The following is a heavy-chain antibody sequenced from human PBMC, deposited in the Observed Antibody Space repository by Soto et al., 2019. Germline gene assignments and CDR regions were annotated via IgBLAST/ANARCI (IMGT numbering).Heavy chain of an antibody. CDR2: IYYSGGT. Sequence: SETLSLTCAVSGGSISSGGYYWSWIRQHPGKGLEWIGHIYYSGGTYYNPSLKSRVTISVDTSKNQFSLKLSSVTAADTAVYYCARHLGSTVFDYWGQGTLVTVSS. CDR3: ARHLGSTVFDY. V-gene: IGHV4-39*01. CDR1: GGSISSGGYY. D-gene: IGHD4-17*01. J-gene: IGHJ4*02.